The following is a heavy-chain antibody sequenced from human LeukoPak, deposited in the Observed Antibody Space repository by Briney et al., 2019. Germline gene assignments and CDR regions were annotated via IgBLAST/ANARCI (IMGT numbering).Heavy chain of an antibody. CDR1: GFTFSSYS. CDR2: ISSNSDYI. D-gene: IGHD2-21*01. CDR3: ARGLCGGDCYDY. J-gene: IGHJ4*02. V-gene: IGHV3-21*01. Sequence: GGSLRLSCAASGFTFSSYSMNWVRQAPGKGLEWVSSISSNSDYIYYADSVKSRFTISRDNAKNSLYLQMNSLRAEDTAVYYCARGLCGGDCYDYWGQGTLVTVSS.